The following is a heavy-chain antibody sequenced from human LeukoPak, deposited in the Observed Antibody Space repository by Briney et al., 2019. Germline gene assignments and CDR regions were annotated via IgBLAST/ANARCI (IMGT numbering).Heavy chain of an antibody. D-gene: IGHD1-26*01. V-gene: IGHV4-61*02. CDR3: ARSEQGELLR. CDR2: IYTSGST. Sequence: PSETLSLSCTVSGGSISSGSYYWSWIRQPAGKGLEWIGRIYTSGSTNYNPSLKSRVTISVDTSKNQFSLKLSSVTAADTAVYNCARSEQGELLRWGQGTLVTVSS. J-gene: IGHJ4*02. CDR1: GGSISSGSYY.